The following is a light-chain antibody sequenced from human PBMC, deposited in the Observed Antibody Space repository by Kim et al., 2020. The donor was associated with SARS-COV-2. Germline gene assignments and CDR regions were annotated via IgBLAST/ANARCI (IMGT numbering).Light chain of an antibody. V-gene: IGKV1-5*03. CDR1: QSFSTW. CDR3: QQHKSYPWT. CDR2: KAS. J-gene: IGKJ1*01. Sequence: DIQMTQSPSTLSASVGDRVTITCRASQSFSTWLAWFQQKPGKAPKLLIYKASSLESGVPSRFSGSGSGTEFTLTISSLQPDDFAIYYCQQHKSYPWTFGQGTKVDIK.